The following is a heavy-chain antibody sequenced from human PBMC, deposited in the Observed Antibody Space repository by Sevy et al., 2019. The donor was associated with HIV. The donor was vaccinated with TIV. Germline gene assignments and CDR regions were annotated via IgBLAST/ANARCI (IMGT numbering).Heavy chain of an antibody. Sequence: GGSLRLSCATSGFSFNDYAMHWVRQAPGKGLEWVSGINWDGSEKDYADSVEGRFTISRNNDKKSLYLQMSSLRREDTGLYFCARGGFYFGSEDYYGKAGYDSWGPGTVVTVSS. J-gene: IGHJ4*02. CDR2: INWDGSEK. CDR3: ARGGFYFGSEDYYGKAGYDS. CDR1: GFSFNDYA. V-gene: IGHV3-9*01. D-gene: IGHD3-10*01.